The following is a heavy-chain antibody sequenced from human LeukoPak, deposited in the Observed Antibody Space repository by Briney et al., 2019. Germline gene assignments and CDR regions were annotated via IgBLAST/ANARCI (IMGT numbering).Heavy chain of an antibody. Sequence: SETLSLTCTVSGYSISSGYYWGWIRQPPGKGLEWIGSIYHSGSTYYNPSLKSRVTISVDTSKNQFSLKLSSVTAADTAVYYCARGATPIVVVPAAISPRAAAAGGVFDYWGRGTLVTVSS. D-gene: IGHD2-2*01. CDR2: IYHSGST. CDR1: GYSISSGYY. J-gene: IGHJ4*02. CDR3: ARGATPIVVVPAAISPRAAAAGGVFDY. V-gene: IGHV4-38-2*02.